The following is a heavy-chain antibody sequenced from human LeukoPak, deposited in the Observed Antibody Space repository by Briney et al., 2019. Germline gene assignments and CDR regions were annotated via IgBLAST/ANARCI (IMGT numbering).Heavy chain of an antibody. CDR1: GFTFSSYS. CDR3: ARGSSSSSLPADY. D-gene: IGHD6-6*01. V-gene: IGHV3-21*01. CDR2: ISSSSSYI. Sequence: PGGFLRLSCAASGFTFSSYSMNWVRQAPGKGLEWVSSISSSSSYIYYADSVKGRFTISRDNAKNSLYLQMNSLRAEDTAVYYCARGSSSSSLPADYWGQGTLVTVSS. J-gene: IGHJ4*02.